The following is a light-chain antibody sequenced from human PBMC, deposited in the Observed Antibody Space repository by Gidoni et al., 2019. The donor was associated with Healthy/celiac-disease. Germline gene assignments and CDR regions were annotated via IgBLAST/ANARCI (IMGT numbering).Light chain of an antibody. CDR3: RQRSNWPVT. J-gene: IGKJ4*01. CDR1: QSVSSY. CDR2: DAS. Sequence: EIVLTQSPTTLSLSPGERATLSCRASQSVSSYLAWYQQKPGQAPRLLIYDASNRATGIPARCSGSGSGTDFTRIISSREPEDVAVYYCRQRSNWPVTFGGGTKVEIK. V-gene: IGKV3-11*01.